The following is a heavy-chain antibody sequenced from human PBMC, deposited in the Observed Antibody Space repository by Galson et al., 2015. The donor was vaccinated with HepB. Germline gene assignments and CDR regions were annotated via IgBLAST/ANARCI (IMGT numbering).Heavy chain of an antibody. J-gene: IGHJ4*02. V-gene: IGHV3-66*01. CDR3: ARGRGLLLHDY. CDR2: IYSGGST. CDR1: GFTVSSNY. Sequence: SLRLSCAASGFTVSSNYMSWVRQAPGKGLEWVSVIYSGGSTYYADSVKGRFTISRDNSKNTLYLQMNSLGAEDTAVYYCARGRGLLLHDYWGQGTLVTVSS.